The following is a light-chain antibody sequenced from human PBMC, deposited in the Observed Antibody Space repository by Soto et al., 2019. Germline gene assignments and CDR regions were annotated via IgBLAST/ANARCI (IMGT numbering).Light chain of an antibody. CDR3: QQYNNWPPVT. CDR1: QSVTNNF. V-gene: IGKV3-20*01. CDR2: RAS. Sequence: EIVLTQSPGTLSLSPGERATLSCRASQSVTNNFLAWYQQKPGQAPRLLISRASSRATGIPDRFSGSGSGTDFTLTISRLEPEDFAVYYCQQYNNWPPVTFGQGTRLEIK. J-gene: IGKJ5*01.